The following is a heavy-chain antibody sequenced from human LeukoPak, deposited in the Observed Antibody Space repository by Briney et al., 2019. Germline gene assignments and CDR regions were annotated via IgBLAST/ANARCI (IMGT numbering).Heavy chain of an antibody. CDR3: VRSPLFYYDSSGGNSDY. D-gene: IGHD3-22*01. CDR1: GGSFSGYY. V-gene: IGHV4-34*01. J-gene: IGHJ4*02. CDR2: INHSGST. Sequence: SETLSLTCGVYGGSFSGYYWSWIRQPPGKGLEWIGEINHSGSTNYNPSLKSRVTISVDTSKNHFSLRLSSVTAADTAVYYCVRSPLFYYDSSGGNSDYWGQGILVTVSS.